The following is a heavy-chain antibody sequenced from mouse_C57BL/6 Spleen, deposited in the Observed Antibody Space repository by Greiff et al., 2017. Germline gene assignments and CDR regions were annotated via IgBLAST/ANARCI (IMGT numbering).Heavy chain of an antibody. D-gene: IGHD2-4*01. CDR2: IYPRSGNT. J-gene: IGHJ2*01. CDR3: ARLDDYDSGFDY. V-gene: IGHV1-81*01. CDR1: GYTFTSYG. Sequence: VQLQESGAELARPGASVKLSCKASGYTFTSYGISWVKQRTGQGLEWIGEIYPRSGNTYYNEKFKGKATLTADKSSSTAYMELRSLTSEDSAVYFCARLDDYDSGFDYWGQGTTLTVSS.